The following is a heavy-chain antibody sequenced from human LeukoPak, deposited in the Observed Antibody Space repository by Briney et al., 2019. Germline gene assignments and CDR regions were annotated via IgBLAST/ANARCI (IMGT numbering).Heavy chain of an antibody. V-gene: IGHV3-30-3*01. CDR3: AREEWLVQGEPEGPSTTFDY. CDR1: GFTFSSYA. J-gene: IGHJ4*02. D-gene: IGHD6-19*01. CDR2: ISYDGSNK. Sequence: PGGSLRLSCAASGFTFSSYAMHWVRQAPGKGLEWVAVISYDGSNKYYADSVKGRFTISRDNSKNTLYLQMNSLRAEDTAVYYCAREEWLVQGEPEGPSTTFDYWGQGTLVTVSS.